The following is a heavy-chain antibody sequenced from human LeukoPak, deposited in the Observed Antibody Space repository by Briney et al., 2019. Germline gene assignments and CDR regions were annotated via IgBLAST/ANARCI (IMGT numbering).Heavy chain of an antibody. CDR2: IYPGDSDT. CDR1: GYSFTSYW. V-gene: IGHV5-51*01. D-gene: IGHD4-17*01. J-gene: IGHJ4*02. CDR3: ARLRQTTVTTYYFDY. Sequence: GESLKISCKGSGYSFTSYWIGWVRQMPGKGLEWMGIIYPGDSDTSYSPSFQGQVTISADKSISTAYLQWSSLKASDTAMYYCARLRQTTVTTYYFDYWGQGTLVTVSS.